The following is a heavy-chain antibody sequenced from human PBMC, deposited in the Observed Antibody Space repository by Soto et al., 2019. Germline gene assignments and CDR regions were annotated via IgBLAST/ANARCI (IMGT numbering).Heavy chain of an antibody. CDR3: ERAPVLRYFDWLYASWDP. V-gene: IGHV1-24*01. CDR1: GYTLTELS. D-gene: IGHD3-9*01. CDR2: FDPEDGET. Sequence: ASVKVSCKVSGYTLTELSMHWVRQAPGKGLEWMGGFDPEDGETIYAQKFQGRVTMTEDTSTDTAYMELSSLRSEDTAVYYCERAPVLRYFDWLYASWDPWGQGTLVTVSS. J-gene: IGHJ5*02.